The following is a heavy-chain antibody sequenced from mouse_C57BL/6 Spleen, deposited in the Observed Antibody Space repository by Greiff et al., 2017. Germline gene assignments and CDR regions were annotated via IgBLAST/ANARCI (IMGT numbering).Heavy chain of an antibody. CDR1: GYTFTDYE. D-gene: IGHD2-4*01. Sequence: QVQLQQSGAELVRPGASVTLSCKASGYTFTDYEMHWVKQTPVHGLEWIGAIDPETGGTAYNQKFKGKAILTADKSSSTAYMELRSLTSEDSAVYYCTRSDDYDAYYFDYWGQGTTLTVSS. CDR3: TRSDDYDAYYFDY. V-gene: IGHV1-15*01. CDR2: IDPETGGT. J-gene: IGHJ2*01.